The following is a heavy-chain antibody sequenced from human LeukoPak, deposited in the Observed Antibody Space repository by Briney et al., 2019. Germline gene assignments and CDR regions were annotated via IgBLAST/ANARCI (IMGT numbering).Heavy chain of an antibody. J-gene: IGHJ4*02. CDR1: GLSFSNYA. D-gene: IGHD2-21*02. Sequence: GGSLRLSSAASGLSFSNYAMSRGRQAPGKGLEWVSVISDSTTYYADSVKGRFTISRDNSRNTLYLQMNSLRAEDTAVYYCAKGGGYWCWDSWGQGTLVTVSS. V-gene: IGHV3-23*01. CDR2: ISDSTT. CDR3: AKGGGYWCWDS.